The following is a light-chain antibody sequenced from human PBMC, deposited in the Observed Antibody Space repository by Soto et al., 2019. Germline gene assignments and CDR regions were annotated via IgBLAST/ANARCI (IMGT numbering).Light chain of an antibody. CDR3: QQYYSYPRA. V-gene: IGKV1-8*01. CDR1: QGISSY. J-gene: IGKJ3*01. Sequence: AIRMTQSPSSLSASTGDSVTITCRASQGISSYLAWYQQKPGKAPKLLIYAASTLQSVVPSRFSGSGSGTDFTLTISCLQSEDFATYYCQQYYSYPRAFGPGTKVDIK. CDR2: AAS.